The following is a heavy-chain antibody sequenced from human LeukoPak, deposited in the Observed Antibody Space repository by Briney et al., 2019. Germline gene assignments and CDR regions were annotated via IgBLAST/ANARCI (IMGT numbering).Heavy chain of an antibody. CDR2: IIPMFETA. J-gene: IGHJ6*03. CDR3: ARGIRYYDILTGHVKGHDNSYYYYMDV. V-gene: IGHV1-69*13. D-gene: IGHD3-9*01. CDR1: GYTFTIYG. Sequence: SVKVSYKASGYTFTIYGISWVRHAPGQGLEWMGGIIPMFETANYAQKFRGRVKITADEYTTTVYMELSSLRSEDTAVYYCARGIRYYDILTGHVKGHDNSYYYYMDVWGQGTAVTISS.